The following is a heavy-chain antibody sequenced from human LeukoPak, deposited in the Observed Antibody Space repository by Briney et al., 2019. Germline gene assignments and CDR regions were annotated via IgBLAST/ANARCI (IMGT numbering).Heavy chain of an antibody. J-gene: IGHJ6*02. V-gene: IGHV3-21*01. Sequence: GGSLRLSCAASGFTFSSYSMNWVRQAPGKGLEWVSSISSSSSYIYYADSVKGRFTISRDNAKNSLYLQMNSLRAEDTAVYYCARDRGYSGYVTYYYYYYGMDVWGQGTTVTVSS. CDR2: ISSSSSYI. CDR3: ARDRGYSGYVTYYYYYYGMDV. D-gene: IGHD5-12*01. CDR1: GFTFSSYS.